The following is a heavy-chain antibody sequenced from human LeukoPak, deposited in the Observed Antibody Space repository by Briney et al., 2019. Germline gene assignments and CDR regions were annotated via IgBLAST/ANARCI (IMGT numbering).Heavy chain of an antibody. D-gene: IGHD5-12*01. CDR3: ATTIRDSPWDY. V-gene: IGHV3-7*01. Sequence: GGSLRLSCAASGFTFSNYWMSWVRQAPGKGLEWAANIKQDGSIKYYVDSVKGRFTISRDNAKNSLYLQLNSLRAGDTAVYYCATTIRDSPWDYWGQGTLVTVSS. CDR2: IKQDGSIK. CDR1: GFTFSNYW. J-gene: IGHJ4*02.